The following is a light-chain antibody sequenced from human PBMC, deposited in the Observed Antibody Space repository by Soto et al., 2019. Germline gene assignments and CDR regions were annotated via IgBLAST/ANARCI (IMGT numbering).Light chain of an antibody. CDR1: SGHSTYI. J-gene: IGLJ3*02. CDR3: ETWDSNTRV. CDR2: LEGSGRY. Sequence: QLVLTQSSSASASLGSSVKLTCTLSSGHSTYIIAWHQQQPGKAPRYLMNLEGSGRYNRGSGVPDCFSGSSSGADRYLTISNLQFEDEADYYCETWDSNTRVFGGGTKLTVL. V-gene: IGLV4-60*02.